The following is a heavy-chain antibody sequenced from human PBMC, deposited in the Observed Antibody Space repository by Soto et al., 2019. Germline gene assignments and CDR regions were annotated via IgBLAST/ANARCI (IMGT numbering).Heavy chain of an antibody. CDR2: ISANGAGT. CDR3: ARIAATNGLDY. D-gene: IGHD2-8*01. Sequence: GGSLRLSCTPSEFTFSTYAMSWVRQAPGKGLEWVSSISANGAGTVHADSVKGRFTTSTDNSKNTLYLQMNSLRVEDTAVYYCARIAATNGLDYWGQGTLVTVSS. J-gene: IGHJ4*02. CDR1: EFTFSTYA. V-gene: IGHV3-23*01.